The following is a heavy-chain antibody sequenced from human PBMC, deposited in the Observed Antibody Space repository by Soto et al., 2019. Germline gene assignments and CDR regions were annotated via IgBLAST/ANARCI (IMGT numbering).Heavy chain of an antibody. Sequence: EVQLLESGGGLAQPGGSLRLSCAASGFTFDGYAMSWVRQAPGKGLEWVSVINASGGRTFYAESVKGRFTISRDNSKNTLYLQMNSLRGEDTAVYYCSKGPTTVTTRYFDPWGQGTLVTVSS. CDR3: SKGPTTVTTRYFDP. CDR2: INASGGRT. J-gene: IGHJ5*02. CDR1: GFTFDGYA. V-gene: IGHV3-23*01. D-gene: IGHD4-17*01.